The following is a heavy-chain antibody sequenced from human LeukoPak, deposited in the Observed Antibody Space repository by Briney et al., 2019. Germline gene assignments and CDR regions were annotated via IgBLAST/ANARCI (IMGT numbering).Heavy chain of an antibody. V-gene: IGHV3-7*01. CDR1: GFTFTSYW. CDR2: IGEDGSEK. Sequence: PGGSLRLSCAVSGFTFTSYWMTWVRQAPGKGLEWVANIGEDGSEKSYVDSVKGRFTISRDNSKNTLYLQMNSLRAEDTAVYYCTRGPGSTWYSDYWGQGTLVTVSS. D-gene: IGHD6-13*01. J-gene: IGHJ4*02. CDR3: TRGPGSTWYSDY.